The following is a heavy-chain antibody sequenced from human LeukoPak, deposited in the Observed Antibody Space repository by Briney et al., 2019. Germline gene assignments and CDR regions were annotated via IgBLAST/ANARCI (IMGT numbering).Heavy chain of an antibody. D-gene: IGHD3-10*01. CDR1: GFTVSSNY. CDR3: ARDGLGSGSFAFDY. CDR2: IYSGGST. Sequence: GSLRLSCAASGFTVSSNYMSWVRQAPGKGLEWVSVIYSGGSTYYADSVRGRFIISRDNSKNTLYLQMNSLRAEDTAVYYCARDGLGSGSFAFDYWGQGTLVTVSS. V-gene: IGHV3-53*01. J-gene: IGHJ4*02.